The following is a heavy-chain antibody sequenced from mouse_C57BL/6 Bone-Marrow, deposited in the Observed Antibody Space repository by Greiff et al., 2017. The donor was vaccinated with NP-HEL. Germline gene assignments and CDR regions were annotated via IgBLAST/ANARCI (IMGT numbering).Heavy chain of an antibody. Sequence: VKLQESGAELVKPGASVKISCKASGYAFSSYWMNWVKQRPGKGLEWIGQIYPGDGDTNYNGKFKGKATLTADKSSSTAYMQLSSLTSEDSAVYFCARKERRGAMDYWGQGTSVTVSS. V-gene: IGHV1-80*01. CDR3: ARKERRGAMDY. J-gene: IGHJ4*01. CDR1: GYAFSSYW. CDR2: IYPGDGDT.